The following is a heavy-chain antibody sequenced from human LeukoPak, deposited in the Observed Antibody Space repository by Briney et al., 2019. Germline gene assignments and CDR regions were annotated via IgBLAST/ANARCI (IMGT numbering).Heavy chain of an antibody. CDR1: GGSISSGDYY. V-gene: IGHV4-30-4*01. J-gene: IGHJ6*02. D-gene: IGHD3-10*01. CDR3: ARSYYYGSGSYNYYYYYGMDV. CDR2: IYYSGST. Sequence: SQTLSLTCTVSGGSISSGDYYWSWIRQPPGKGLEWIGYIYYSGSTYYNPSLKSRVTISVDTSKNQFSLKLSSVTPADTAVYYCARSYYYGSGSYNYYYYYGMDVWGQGTTVTVSS.